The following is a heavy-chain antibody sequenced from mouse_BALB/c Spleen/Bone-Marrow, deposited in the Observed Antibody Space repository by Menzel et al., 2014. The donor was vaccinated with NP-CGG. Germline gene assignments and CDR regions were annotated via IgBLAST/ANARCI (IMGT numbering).Heavy chain of an antibody. CDR3: ARCGYYGFLHY. CDR1: GFDFXRYW. Sequence: EVQLVESGGGLVQPGGSLKLSCAASGFDFXRYWMSWVRQAPGKGLEWIGEINPDSRTINYTPSLKDKFIISRDNAKNTLDLQMSRVRSEDAGLYYCARCGYYGFLHYWGQGTTLTVSS. J-gene: IGHJ2*01. D-gene: IGHD1-1*01. V-gene: IGHV4-1*02. CDR2: INPDSRTI.